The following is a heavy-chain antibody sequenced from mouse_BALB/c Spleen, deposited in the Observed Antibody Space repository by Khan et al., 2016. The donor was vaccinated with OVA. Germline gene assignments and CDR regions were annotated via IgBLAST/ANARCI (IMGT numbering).Heavy chain of an antibody. CDR1: GYTFTDNW. Sequence: VQLQQSGAELVRPGASVKLSCKASGYTFTDNWMNWIKQRPEQGLEWIGRIDPYDTETYYNQKFKDKAILTVDKSSITAYMQLSSLTFEDSAVYYCARDGYYEYYYAMDYWGQGTSVTVSS. D-gene: IGHD2-3*01. CDR2: IDPYDTET. V-gene: IGHV1-74*01. CDR3: ARDGYYEYYYAMDY. J-gene: IGHJ4*01.